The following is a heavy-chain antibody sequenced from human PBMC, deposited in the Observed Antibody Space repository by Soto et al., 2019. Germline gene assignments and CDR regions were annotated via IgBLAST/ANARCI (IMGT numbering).Heavy chain of an antibody. CDR1: SGSICSSSYY. CDR3: ATAPGPYYHGMDV. V-gene: IGHV4-39*01. Sequence: SETLSHDCPVSSGSICSSSYYWGWIRQPTGKGLEWIGYFYYRGSTYTNPSLKSRVTMSVDTSKNQFSLKMTSVTAADTAVYYCATAPGPYYHGMDVWGQGTSVTVSS. D-gene: IGHD3-10*01. J-gene: IGHJ6*02. CDR2: FYYRGST.